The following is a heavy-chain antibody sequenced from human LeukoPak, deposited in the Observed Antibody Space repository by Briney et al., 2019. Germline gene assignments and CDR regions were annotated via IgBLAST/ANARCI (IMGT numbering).Heavy chain of an antibody. CDR3: ARGYSSSWSNWFDP. D-gene: IGHD6-13*01. V-gene: IGHV1-2*04. CDR1: GGTFSSYA. J-gene: IGHJ5*02. Sequence: ASVKVSCKASGGTFSSYAISWVRQAPGQGLEWMGWINPNSGGTNYAQKFQGWVTMTRDTSISTAYMELSRLRSDDTAVYYCARGYSSSWSNWFDPWGQGTLVTVSS. CDR2: INPNSGGT.